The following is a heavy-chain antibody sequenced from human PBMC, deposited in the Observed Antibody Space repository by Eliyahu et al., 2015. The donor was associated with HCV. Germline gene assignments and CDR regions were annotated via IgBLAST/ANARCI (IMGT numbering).Heavy chain of an antibody. CDR2: IRSKAYGGTT. Sequence: EVQLVESGGGLVQPGRSLRLSCTASGFTFGDYAMSWFRQAPGKGLEGVGFIRSKAYGGTTEYAASVKGRFTISRDDSKSIAYLQMNSLKTEDTAVYYCTREVAYSGSYYGVYWGQGTLVTVSS. J-gene: IGHJ4*02. D-gene: IGHD1-26*01. CDR3: TREVAYSGSYYGVY. V-gene: IGHV3-49*03. CDR1: GFTFGDYA.